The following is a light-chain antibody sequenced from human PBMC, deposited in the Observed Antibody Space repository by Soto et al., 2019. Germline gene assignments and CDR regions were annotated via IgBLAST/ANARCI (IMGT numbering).Light chain of an antibody. V-gene: IGKV3-20*01. CDR1: QSVSNST. CDR3: QQYGSSPYT. CDR2: GAS. Sequence: IGLTQSPGTLSLSPGERATLSCRASQSVSNSTLAWFQQKPGQAPRLLIHGASSRATGTPDRFSGSESGTDFTLTISRLEPEDFVVYYCQQYGSSPYTFGQGTKLQIK. J-gene: IGKJ2*01.